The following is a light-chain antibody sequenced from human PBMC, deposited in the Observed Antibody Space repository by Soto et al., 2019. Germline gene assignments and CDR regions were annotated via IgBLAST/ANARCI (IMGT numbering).Light chain of an antibody. CDR1: QSITTF. CDR3: QQYNSSPLT. CDR2: DAS. J-gene: IGKJ4*01. Sequence: GERVTITCRASQSITTFLAWYQQKPGKAPQILIYDASKLEPGVPSRFSGSGSGTEFTLTISSLQPDDFATYYCQQYNSSPLTFGGGTKVDIK. V-gene: IGKV1-5*01.